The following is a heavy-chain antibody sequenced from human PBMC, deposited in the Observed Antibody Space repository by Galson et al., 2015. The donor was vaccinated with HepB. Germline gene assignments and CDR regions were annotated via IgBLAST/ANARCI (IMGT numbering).Heavy chain of an antibody. CDR1: GFTFRSYW. CDR2: IKQDGTEK. J-gene: IGHJ4*02. CDR3: ARDPYGDYYFDY. Sequence: SLRLSCAASGFTFRSYWMNWVRQASGKGLEWVANIKQDGTEKYYVDSVKGRFTISRDNAKNSLYLQMNSLRVEDTAVYYCARDPYGDYYFDYWGQGTPVTVSS. V-gene: IGHV3-7*01. D-gene: IGHD4-17*01.